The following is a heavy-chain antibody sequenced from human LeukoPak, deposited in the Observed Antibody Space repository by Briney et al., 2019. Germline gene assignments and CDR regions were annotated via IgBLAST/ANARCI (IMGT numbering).Heavy chain of an antibody. Sequence: GGSLRLSCAASGFTFSDYYMSWIRQAPGKGLEWISYISSRGGTTIYYADSVKGRFTISRDNAKSSPYLQMNSLRAEDTAVYYCARVRGSYSSDYWGQGTLVTVSS. CDR2: ISSRGGTTI. CDR3: ARVRGSYSSDY. J-gene: IGHJ4*02. D-gene: IGHD1-26*01. CDR1: GFTFSDYY. V-gene: IGHV3-11*04.